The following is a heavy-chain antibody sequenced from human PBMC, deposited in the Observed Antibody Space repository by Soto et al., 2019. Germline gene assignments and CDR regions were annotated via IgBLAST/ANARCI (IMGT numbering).Heavy chain of an antibody. V-gene: IGHV1-3*01. D-gene: IGHD5-12*01. CDR3: ARDGDKMATKNYYYYYGMVV. Sequence: ASVKVSCKASGYTFTSYAMHWVRQAPGQRLEWMGWINAGNGNTKYSQKFQGRVTITRDTSASTAYMELSSLRSEDTAVYYCARDGDKMATKNYYYYYGMVVWGQGTTVTVSS. CDR1: GYTFTSYA. J-gene: IGHJ6*02. CDR2: INAGNGNT.